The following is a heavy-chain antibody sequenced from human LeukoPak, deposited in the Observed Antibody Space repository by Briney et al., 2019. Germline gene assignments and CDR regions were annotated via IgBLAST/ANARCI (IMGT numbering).Heavy chain of an antibody. CDR1: GGTFSSYA. CDR2: IIPIFGTA. V-gene: IGHV1-69*13. J-gene: IGHJ4*02. Sequence: AASVKVSCKASGGTFSSYAISWVRQAPGQGLEWMGGIIPIFGTANYAQKFQGRVTITADESTSTAYMELSSLRSEDTAVYYCARDRYYYDSSGYYNRGYYFDYWGQGTLVTVSS. CDR3: ARDRYYYDSSGYYNRGYYFDY. D-gene: IGHD3-22*01.